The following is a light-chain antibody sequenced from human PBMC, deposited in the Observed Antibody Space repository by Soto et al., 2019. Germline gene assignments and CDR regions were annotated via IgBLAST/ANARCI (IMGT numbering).Light chain of an antibody. CDR3: CSYAGSYTYV. V-gene: IGLV2-11*01. CDR1: SIDVGGYNY. Sequence: QSALTQPRSVSGSPGQSVTISCTGTSIDVGGYNYVSWYKQHPGKAPKLMIYDVSKRPSGVPDRFSGSKSGNTASLTISGLQAEDEADYYCCSYAGSYTYVFGTGTKVTVL. J-gene: IGLJ1*01. CDR2: DVS.